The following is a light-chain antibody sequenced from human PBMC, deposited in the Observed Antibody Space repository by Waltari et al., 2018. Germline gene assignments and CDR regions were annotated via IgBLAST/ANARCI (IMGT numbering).Light chain of an antibody. CDR3: HHYNTWPPGT. V-gene: IGKV3-15*01. CDR1: QTVNAN. Sequence: EIVMTQSPATLYVSPGERATLSCRASQTVNANLAWYQRPPGQAPRLLIYDASKRATGIPARFSGSGSGTDFTLTISSLQSEDFGIYYCHHYNTWPPGTFGQGTKLDNK. CDR2: DAS. J-gene: IGKJ2*02.